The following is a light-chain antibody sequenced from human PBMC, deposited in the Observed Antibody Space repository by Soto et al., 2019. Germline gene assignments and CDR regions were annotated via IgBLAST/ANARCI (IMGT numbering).Light chain of an antibody. J-gene: IGLJ1*01. Sequence: QSVLTQPPSASGSPGQSVTISCTGTSSDIGVYNYVSWYQQHPGKAPKLMIYEFSKRPSGVPDRFSGSKSGNTASLTVSGLQAEDEADYYCSSYAGSNNLYVFGTGTKVTV. CDR1: SSDIGVYNY. CDR3: SSYAGSNNLYV. V-gene: IGLV2-8*01. CDR2: EFS.